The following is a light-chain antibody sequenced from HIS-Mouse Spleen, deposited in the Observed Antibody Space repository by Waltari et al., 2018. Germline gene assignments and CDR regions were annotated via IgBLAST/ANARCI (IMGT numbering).Light chain of an antibody. V-gene: IGLV2-23*01. Sequence: QSALTQPASVSGSPGPSITIPCTGTSSDVGSYNLVSWYQQHPGKAPKLMIYEGSKRPSGVSNRFSGSKSGNTASLTISGLQAEDEADYYCCSYAGSYVFGTGTKVTVL. CDR2: EGS. J-gene: IGLJ1*01. CDR3: CSYAGSYV. CDR1: SSDVGSYNL.